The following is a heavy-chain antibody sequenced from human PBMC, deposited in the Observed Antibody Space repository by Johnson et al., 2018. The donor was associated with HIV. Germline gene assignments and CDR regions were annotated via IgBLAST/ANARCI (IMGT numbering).Heavy chain of an antibody. CDR1: GFVFSNAW. CDR2: IRSKADGETT. V-gene: IGHV3-15*01. J-gene: IGHJ3*02. CDR3: TTGSCCDI. Sequence: VQLVESGGGLVKPGSSLRLSCAASGFVFSNAWMNWVRQAPGRGLEWVGRIRSKADGETTDLAAPVKGRFIISRDDSRSMMYLQMNSLKTEDTDVYYCTTGSCCDIWGQGTMVTVSS.